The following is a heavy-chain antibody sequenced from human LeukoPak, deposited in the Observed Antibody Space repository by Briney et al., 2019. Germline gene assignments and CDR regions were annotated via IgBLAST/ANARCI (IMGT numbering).Heavy chain of an antibody. V-gene: IGHV3-33*01. CDR1: GFTLSSYG. CDR3: AREGYYDSSGYYFLDI. Sequence: GGSLRLSCAASGFTLSSYGMHWVRQAPGKGLEWVAVIWYDGSNKYYADSVKGRFTISRDNSKNTLYLQMNSLRAEDTAVYYCAREGYYDSSGYYFLDIWGQGTMVTVFS. D-gene: IGHD3-22*01. CDR2: IWYDGSNK. J-gene: IGHJ3*02.